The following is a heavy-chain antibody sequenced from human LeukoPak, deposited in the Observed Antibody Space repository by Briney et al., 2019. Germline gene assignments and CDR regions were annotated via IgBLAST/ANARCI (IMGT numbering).Heavy chain of an antibody. Sequence: SQTLSLTCAVSGGSISSGGYSWSWIRQPPGKGLEWIGEINHSGSTNYNPSLKSRVTISVDTSKNQFSLKLSSVTAADTAVYYCARGPGSSWPGESLDYWGQGTLVTVSS. D-gene: IGHD6-13*01. CDR3: ARGPGSSWPGESLDY. CDR2: INHSGST. CDR1: GGSISSGGYS. J-gene: IGHJ4*02. V-gene: IGHV4-30-2*01.